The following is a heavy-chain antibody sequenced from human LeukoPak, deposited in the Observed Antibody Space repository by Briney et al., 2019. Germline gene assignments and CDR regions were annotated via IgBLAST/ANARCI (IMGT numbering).Heavy chain of an antibody. J-gene: IGHJ1*01. Sequence: ASVKVSCKASGYTFTSYDINWVRQATGQGLEWMGWMNPNSGNTGYAQKFQGRVTITRNTSISTAYMELSSLRSEDTAVYYCARSAKVAYAEYFQHWGQGTLVTVSS. CDR3: ARSAKVAYAEYFQH. D-gene: IGHD2-15*01. CDR1: GYTFTSYD. CDR2: MNPNSGNT. V-gene: IGHV1-8*03.